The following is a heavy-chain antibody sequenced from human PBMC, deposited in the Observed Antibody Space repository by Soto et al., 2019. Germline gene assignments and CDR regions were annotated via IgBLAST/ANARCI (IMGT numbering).Heavy chain of an antibody. J-gene: IGHJ4*02. V-gene: IGHV4-61*08. Sequence: SETLSLTCTVSGGSISSGGYYWSWIRQHPGKGLEWIGYIYYSGSTNYNPSLKSRVTISVDTSKNQFSLKLSSVTAADTAVYYCARDLGEGANYWGQGTLVTVSS. CDR1: GGSISSGGYY. D-gene: IGHD1-26*01. CDR3: ARDLGEGANY. CDR2: IYYSGST.